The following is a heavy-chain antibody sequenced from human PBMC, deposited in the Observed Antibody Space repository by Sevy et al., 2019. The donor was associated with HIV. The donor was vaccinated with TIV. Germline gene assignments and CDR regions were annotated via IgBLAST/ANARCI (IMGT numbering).Heavy chain of an antibody. CDR1: GFTFSDYY. D-gene: IGHD4-17*01. CDR2: ISSSGSTI. J-gene: IGHJ1*01. V-gene: IGHV3-11*01. Sequence: GGSLRLSCAASGFTFSDYYMSWIRQAPGKELEWVSYISSSGSTIYYADSVKGRFTISRDNAKNSLYLQMNSLRAEDTAVYYCARASTVTLAEYFQHWGQGTLVTVSS. CDR3: ARASTVTLAEYFQH.